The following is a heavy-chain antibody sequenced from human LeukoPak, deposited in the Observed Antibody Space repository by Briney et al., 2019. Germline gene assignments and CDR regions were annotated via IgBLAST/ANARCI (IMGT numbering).Heavy chain of an antibody. CDR2: IRNDGSDK. J-gene: IGHJ3*01. V-gene: IGHV3-30*02. Sequence: PGGSLSLSCAASGFTFSSYAMYWVRQAPGKGLEWVAFIRNDGSDKNHADSVKGRFTISRDNSKNTLFLQMNSLRTEDTAIYYCAKTGSKRAVAGCDALHRWPQGTMVTVSS. CDR3: AKTGSKRAVAGCDALHR. CDR1: GFTFSSYA. D-gene: IGHD6-19*01.